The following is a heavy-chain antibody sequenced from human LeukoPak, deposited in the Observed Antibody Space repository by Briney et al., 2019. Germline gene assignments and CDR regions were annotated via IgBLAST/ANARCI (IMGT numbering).Heavy chain of an antibody. Sequence: GGSLRLSCAASGFTFSSYGMHWVRQAPGKGLEWVAFIRYDGSNKYYADSVKGRFTISRDNSKNTLYLQMNSLRAEDTAVYYCARSQMIAVAGSPTYYFDYWGQGTLVTVSS. CDR1: GFTFSSYG. D-gene: IGHD6-19*01. J-gene: IGHJ4*02. CDR3: ARSQMIAVAGSPTYYFDY. CDR2: IRYDGSNK. V-gene: IGHV3-30*02.